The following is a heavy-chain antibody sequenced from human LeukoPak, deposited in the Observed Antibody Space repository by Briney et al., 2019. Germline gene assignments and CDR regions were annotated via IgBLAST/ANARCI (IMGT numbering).Heavy chain of an antibody. V-gene: IGHV1-58*01. J-gene: IGHJ3*02. CDR1: GFTFTSSA. CDR2: IVVGSGNT. CDR3: AADRDYGDYFAFDI. Sequence: SVKVSCKASGFTFTSSAVQWVRQARGQRLEWIGWIVVGSGNTNYAQKFQERVTITRDMSTSTAYMELSSLRSEDTAVYYCAADRDYGDYFAFDIWGQGTMVTVSS. D-gene: IGHD4-17*01.